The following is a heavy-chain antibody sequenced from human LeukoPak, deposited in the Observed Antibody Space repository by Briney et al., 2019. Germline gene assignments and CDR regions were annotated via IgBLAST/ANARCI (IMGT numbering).Heavy chain of an antibody. D-gene: IGHD3-22*01. CDR3: ARGVTMIVVVIQDWYFDL. Sequence: PSETLSLTCTVSGGSISSSSYYWGWIRQPPGKGLEWIGSIYYTRSTYYNPSLKSRVTISVDTSKNQFSLKLTSVTAADTAVYYCARGVTMIVVVIQDWYFDLWGRGTLVTVSS. J-gene: IGHJ2*01. CDR2: IYYTRST. CDR1: GGSISSSSYY. V-gene: IGHV4-39*01.